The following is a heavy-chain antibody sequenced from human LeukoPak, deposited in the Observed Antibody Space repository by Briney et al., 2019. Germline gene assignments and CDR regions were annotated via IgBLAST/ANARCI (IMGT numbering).Heavy chain of an antibody. V-gene: IGHV1-69*05. D-gene: IGHD4-23*01. CDR3: ARESLDDYGGNSNAFDI. CDR2: IIPIFGTA. Sequence: SVMVSCRASGGTFSSYSSSGVRQAPGQGLEGMGGIIPIFGTANYAQKFQGRVTIITADSTSTAYMELSSLRSEDTAVYYCARESLDDYGGNSNAFDIWGQGTMVTVPS. CDR1: GGTFSSYS. J-gene: IGHJ3*02.